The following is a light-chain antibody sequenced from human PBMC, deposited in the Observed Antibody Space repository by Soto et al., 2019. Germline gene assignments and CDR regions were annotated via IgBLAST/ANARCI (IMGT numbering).Light chain of an antibody. CDR2: NVS. V-gene: IGKV3-15*01. J-gene: IGKJ1*01. CDR1: QSVSSN. CDR3: QHYSHWPPRT. Sequence: EIVMTQSPGTLSVSPGERATLSCRASQSVSSNLAWYQQKPGQAPRLLIYNVSTRASGVPARFSGSGSGTEFTLTISSLQSEDVAAYYCQHYSHWPPRTFGQGTKVDIK.